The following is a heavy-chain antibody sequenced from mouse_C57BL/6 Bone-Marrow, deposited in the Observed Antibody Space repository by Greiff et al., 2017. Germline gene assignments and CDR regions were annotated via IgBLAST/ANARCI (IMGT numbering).Heavy chain of an antibody. J-gene: IGHJ4*01. D-gene: IGHD1-1*01. CDR1: GFTFSSFG. CDR3: ASSYYRSNAMDY. Sequence: VESGGGLVQPGGSRKLSCAASGFTFSSFGMHWVRQAPEKGLEWVAYISSGSSTIYYADTVKGRFTISRDNPKNTLFLQMTSLRSEDTAMYYCASSYYRSNAMDYWGQGTSVTVSS. V-gene: IGHV5-17*02. CDR2: ISSGSSTI.